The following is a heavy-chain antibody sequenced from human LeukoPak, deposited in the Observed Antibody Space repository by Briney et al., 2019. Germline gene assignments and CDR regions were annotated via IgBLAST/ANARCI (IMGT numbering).Heavy chain of an antibody. CDR2: ISGSGGSA. CDR3: ASAVQTHAGTDY. V-gene: IGHV3-23*01. CDR1: GFTFSSYA. D-gene: IGHD6-13*01. Sequence: GGSLRLSCTASGFTFSSYAMSWVRQAPGKGLEWVSAISGSGGSAYYADSVKGRFTISRDNSKNTLYLQMNSLRAEDTAVYYCASAVQTHAGTDYWGQGTLVTVSS. J-gene: IGHJ4*02.